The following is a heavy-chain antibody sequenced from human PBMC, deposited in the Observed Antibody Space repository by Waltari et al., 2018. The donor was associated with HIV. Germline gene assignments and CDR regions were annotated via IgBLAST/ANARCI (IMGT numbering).Heavy chain of an antibody. CDR1: CLTLTSCG. CDR2: IRYDGSKK. Sequence: QVQLVESGGGVVQPGARLRRSFAGSCLTLTSCGLHWVRQATGKGLEWVTFIRYDGSKKHYADSVKGRFTISRDNSDNTLYLEMNSLRTEDTAVYYCATNIVVAATGTFDYWGQGTRVIVTA. J-gene: IGHJ4*02. D-gene: IGHD2-15*01. CDR3: ATNIVVAATGTFDY. V-gene: IGHV3-30*02.